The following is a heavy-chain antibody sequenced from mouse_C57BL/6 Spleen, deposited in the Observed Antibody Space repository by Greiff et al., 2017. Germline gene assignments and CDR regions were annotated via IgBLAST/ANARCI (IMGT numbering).Heavy chain of an antibody. CDR2: IHPNSGST. CDR1: GYTFTSYW. V-gene: IGHV1-64*01. CDR3: AREGNYYGSSSAY. Sequence: QVQLQQSGAELVKPGASVKLSCKASGYTFTSYWMHWVKPRPGQGLEWIGMIHPNSGSTNYNEKFKSKATLTVDKSSSTAYMQLSSLTSEDSAVXYCAREGNYYGSSSAYWGQGTLVTVSA. J-gene: IGHJ3*01. D-gene: IGHD1-1*01.